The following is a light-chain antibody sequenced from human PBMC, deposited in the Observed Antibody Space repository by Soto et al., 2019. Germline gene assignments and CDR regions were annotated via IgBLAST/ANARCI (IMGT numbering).Light chain of an antibody. V-gene: IGKV1-39*01. CDR3: QQSYSTPPT. Sequence: DIQMTQSPSSLSASVGDRVTITCQASQSIRSYLNWYQQKPGKAPQLLIYAASSLQSGVPSRFSGSGSGTDFTLTISSLQPDDFVTYYGQQSYSTPPTFGQGTKVEIK. CDR2: AAS. CDR1: QSIRSY. J-gene: IGKJ1*01.